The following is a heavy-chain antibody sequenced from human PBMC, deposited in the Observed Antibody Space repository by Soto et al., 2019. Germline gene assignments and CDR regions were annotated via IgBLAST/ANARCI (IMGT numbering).Heavy chain of an antibody. CDR3: ARGIGTVHYYYYGMDV. V-gene: IGHV1-69*01. Sequence: QVQLVQCGAEVKKPGSSVKVSCKASGGTFSSYAISWVRQAPGQGLAWMGGIIPILGTANYAQKFQGRVTITAAESTSTAYMELSSLRSEDTAVYYCARGIGTVHYYYYGMDVWGQGTTVTVSS. CDR1: GGTFSSYA. CDR2: IIPILGTA. D-gene: IGHD2-15*01. J-gene: IGHJ6*02.